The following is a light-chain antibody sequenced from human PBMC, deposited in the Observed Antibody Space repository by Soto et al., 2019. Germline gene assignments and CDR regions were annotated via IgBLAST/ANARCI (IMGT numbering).Light chain of an antibody. CDR3: QQYHNWPPYT. V-gene: IGKV3-15*01. J-gene: IGKJ2*01. Sequence: EIVMTQSPATLSVSPGERATLSCRASQSVSTNLAWYQQKPGRAPRLLMYGASTRATGIPARFSGSGSGTECTLTISSLQSEDFAVYYCQQYHNWPPYTFGQGTKLEIK. CDR1: QSVSTN. CDR2: GAS.